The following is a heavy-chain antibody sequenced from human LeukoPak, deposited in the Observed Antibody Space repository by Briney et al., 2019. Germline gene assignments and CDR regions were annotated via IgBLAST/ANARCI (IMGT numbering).Heavy chain of an antibody. CDR1: GGTFSSYA. J-gene: IGHJ4*02. V-gene: IGHV1-69*05. CDR3: AREKYDSSGYYSLCFDY. D-gene: IGHD3-22*01. CDR2: IIPIFDTA. Sequence: SVKVSCKASGGTFSSYAISWVRQAPGQGLEWMGGIIPIFDTANYAQKFQGRVTITTDESTSTAYMELSSLRSEDTAVYYCAREKYDSSGYYSLCFDYWGQGTLVTVSS.